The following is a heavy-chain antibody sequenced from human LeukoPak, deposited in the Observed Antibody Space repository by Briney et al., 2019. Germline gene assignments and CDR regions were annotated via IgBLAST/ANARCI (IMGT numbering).Heavy chain of an antibody. J-gene: IGHJ3*02. CDR2: ISGSSSYI. CDR1: GFTFSSYS. V-gene: IGHV3-21*01. CDR3: ARDGDYDSSGYYPDAFDI. Sequence: GGSLRLSCAASGFTFSSYSMNWVRQAPGKGLEWVSSISGSSSYIYYADSVKGRFTISRDNAKNSLYLQMNSLRAEDTAVYYCARDGDYDSSGYYPDAFDIWGQGTMVTVSS. D-gene: IGHD3-22*01.